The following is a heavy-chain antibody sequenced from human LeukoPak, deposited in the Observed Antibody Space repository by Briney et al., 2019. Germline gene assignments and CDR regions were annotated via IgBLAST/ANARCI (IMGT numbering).Heavy chain of an antibody. CDR1: GFTFSTYA. J-gene: IGHJ3*02. CDR2: ISDSGANT. CDR3: AREFITDAFDI. V-gene: IGHV3-23*01. Sequence: GGSLRLSCAASGFTFSTYAMSWVRQAPGKGLEWVSTISDSGANTYYADSVKGRFTISRDNAKNSLYLQMNSLRAEDTAVYYCAREFITDAFDIWGQGTMVTVSS. D-gene: IGHD3-10*01.